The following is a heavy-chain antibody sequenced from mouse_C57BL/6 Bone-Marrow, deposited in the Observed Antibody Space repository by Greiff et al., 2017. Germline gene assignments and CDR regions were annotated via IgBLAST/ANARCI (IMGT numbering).Heavy chain of an antibody. CDR2: ISNGGGST. Sequence: EVHLVESGGGLVQPGGSLKLSCAASGFTFSDYYMYWVRQTPEKRLEWVAYISNGGGSTYYPDTVKGRFTISRDNAKNTLYRQMSRLKSEDTAMYYCARRDYSNFYYYAMDYWGQGTSVTVSS. CDR3: ARRDYSNFYYYAMDY. D-gene: IGHD2-5*01. CDR1: GFTFSDYY. V-gene: IGHV5-12*01. J-gene: IGHJ4*01.